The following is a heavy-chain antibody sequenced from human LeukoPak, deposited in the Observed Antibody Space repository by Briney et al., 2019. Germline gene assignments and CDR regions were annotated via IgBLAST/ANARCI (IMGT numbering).Heavy chain of an antibody. CDR3: TRPYRYSGSYFHEGGGDY. V-gene: IGHV3-73*01. Sequence: GGSLRLSCAASGFTFSGSAMHWVRQASGKGLEWVGRIRSKANSYATAYAASVKGRFTISRDDSKNTAYLQMNSLKTEDTAVYYCTRPYRYSGSYFHEGGGDYWGQGTLVTVSS. D-gene: IGHD1-26*01. J-gene: IGHJ4*02. CDR2: IRSKANSYAT. CDR1: GFTFSGSA.